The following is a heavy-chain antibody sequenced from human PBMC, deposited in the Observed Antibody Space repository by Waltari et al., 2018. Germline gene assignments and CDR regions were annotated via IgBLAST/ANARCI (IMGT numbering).Heavy chain of an antibody. Sequence: QLQLQESGPGLVKPSETLSLTCTVAGGSISSSSYYWGWIRQPPGKGLEWIGSIYYSGSTYYNPSLKSRVTISVDTSKNQFSLKLSSVTAADTAVYYCARKDYGDYVNAFDIWGQGTMVTVSS. CDR3: ARKDYGDYVNAFDI. CDR2: IYYSGST. V-gene: IGHV4-39*07. D-gene: IGHD4-17*01. J-gene: IGHJ3*02. CDR1: GGSISSSSYY.